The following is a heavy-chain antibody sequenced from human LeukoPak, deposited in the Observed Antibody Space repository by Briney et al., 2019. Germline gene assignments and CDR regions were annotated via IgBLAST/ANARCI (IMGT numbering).Heavy chain of an antibody. J-gene: IGHJ4*02. CDR1: GYTFTSYG. CDR2: ISPYNGNT. CDR3: ARDHIHYDSSGVFDY. V-gene: IGHV1-18*01. D-gene: IGHD3-22*01. Sequence: ASVKVSCKASGYTFTSYGISWVRQAPGQGLEWMGWISPYNGNTNYAQHLQGRVTMTTDTSTRTAYMELRSLRSDDTAVYYWARDHIHYDSSGVFDYWGQGTLVTVSS.